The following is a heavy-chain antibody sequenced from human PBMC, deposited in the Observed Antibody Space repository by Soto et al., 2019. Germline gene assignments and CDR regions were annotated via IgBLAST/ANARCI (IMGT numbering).Heavy chain of an antibody. CDR2: IWHDGSQK. V-gene: IGHV3-33*01. J-gene: IGHJ3*01. CDR1: GLTFSNYG. Sequence: QVQLVESGGGVVQPERSLRLLCVATGLTFSNYGIHWVRQAPGRGLEWVAVIWHDGSQKYSADSVRGRFTISRDNSKNTVYLQMNSLRAEDTAVYYCEGRDDPFHVWGQGTMVTVSS. CDR3: EGRDDPFHV.